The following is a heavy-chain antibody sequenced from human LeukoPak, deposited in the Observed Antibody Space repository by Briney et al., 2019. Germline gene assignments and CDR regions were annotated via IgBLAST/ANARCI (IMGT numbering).Heavy chain of an antibody. CDR1: GFTFSSYA. CDR3: AKRYYGSGSHALDY. J-gene: IGHJ4*02. V-gene: IGHV3-23*01. D-gene: IGHD3-10*01. Sequence: PGGSLRLSCAASGFTFSSYAMSWVRQAPGKGLEWVSAISGSGGSTYYADSVKGRFTISRDNSKNTLYLQMNSLRAEDTAVYYCAKRYYGSGSHALDYWGQGTLVTVSS. CDR2: ISGSGGST.